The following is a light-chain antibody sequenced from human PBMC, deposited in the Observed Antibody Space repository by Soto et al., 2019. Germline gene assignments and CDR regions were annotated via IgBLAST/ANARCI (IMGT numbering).Light chain of an antibody. CDR1: SSDVGGYNY. CDR2: EVS. CDR3: SSYAGNNNKMV. J-gene: IGLJ2*01. V-gene: IGLV2-8*01. Sequence: QSALTQYPSASGSPGQSVTISCTGTSSDVGGYNYVSWYQQHPGKAPKLMIFEVSKRPSGVPDRFSGSKSGNTASLTVSGLQAEDDADYYCSSYAGNNNKMVFGGGTKLTVL.